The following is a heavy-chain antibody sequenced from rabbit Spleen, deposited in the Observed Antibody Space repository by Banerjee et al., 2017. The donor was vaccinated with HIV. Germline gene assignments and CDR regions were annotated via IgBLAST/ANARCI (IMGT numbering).Heavy chain of an antibody. J-gene: IGHJ6*01. CDR2: IYAGNSGST. CDR1: GFSFNSGYD. V-gene: IGHV1S45*01. CDR3: ARDSGTSFSTYGMDL. D-gene: IGHD8-1*01. Sequence: QEHLEESAGGLVQPGGSLKLSCKASGFSFNSGYDMCWVRQAPGKGLEWIACIYAGNSGSTYSATWAKGRFTISKTSSTTVTLQMTSLTAADTATYFCARDSGTSFSTYGMDLWGPGTLVTVS.